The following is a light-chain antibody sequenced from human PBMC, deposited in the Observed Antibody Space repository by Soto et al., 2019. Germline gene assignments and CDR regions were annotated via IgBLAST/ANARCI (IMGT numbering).Light chain of an antibody. CDR2: NNN. J-gene: IGLJ2*01. Sequence: QAVVTQPPSASGTPGQRVTISCSGTTSNIGSNSVNWYHHLPGTAPKLLIYNNNQRPSGVPDRFSGSKSGTSASLAISGLQSEDEAGYFCATWDDSLNGRVVFGGGTKLTVL. CDR1: TSNIGSNS. V-gene: IGLV1-44*01. CDR3: ATWDDSLNGRVV.